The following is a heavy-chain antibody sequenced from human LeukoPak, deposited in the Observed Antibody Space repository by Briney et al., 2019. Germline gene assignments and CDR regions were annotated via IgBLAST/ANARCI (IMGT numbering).Heavy chain of an antibody. J-gene: IGHJ4*02. D-gene: IGHD3-22*01. Sequence: SETLSLTCAVYGGSFSGYYWSRIRQPPGKGLEWIGEINHSGSNNYNPYLKRRVTISVDTSKNQFSLKLSSVTAADTAVYYCARRLITMIVVVIAVPYFDYWGQGTLVTVSS. CDR2: INHSGSN. V-gene: IGHV4-34*01. CDR1: GGSFSGYY. CDR3: ARRLITMIVVVIAVPYFDY.